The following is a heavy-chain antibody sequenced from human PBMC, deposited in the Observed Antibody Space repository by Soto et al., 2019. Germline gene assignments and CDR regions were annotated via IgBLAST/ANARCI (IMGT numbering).Heavy chain of an antibody. Sequence: PGESLKISCKGSGYSVTSYWMGWVRQMPGKGLEWMGIIYPGDSDTRYSPSFQGQVTISADKSISTAYLQWSSLKASDTAMYYCARSAPELLWFGELYNWFDPWGQGTLVTVSS. CDR3: ARSAPELLWFGELYNWFDP. D-gene: IGHD3-10*01. V-gene: IGHV5-51*01. J-gene: IGHJ5*02. CDR1: GYSVTSYW. CDR2: IYPGDSDT.